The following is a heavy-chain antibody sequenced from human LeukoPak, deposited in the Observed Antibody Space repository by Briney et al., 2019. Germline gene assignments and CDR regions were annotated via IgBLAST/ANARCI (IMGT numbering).Heavy chain of an antibody. J-gene: IGHJ4*02. D-gene: IGHD6-13*01. CDR2: IIPIFGTA. CDR3: ARWAVAAGTAGFDY. Sequence: GASVKVSCKASGGTFSSYAISWVRQAPGQGLEWMGGIIPIFGTANYAQKFQGRVTMTRDTSTSTVYMELSSLRSEDTAVYYCARWAVAAGTAGFDYWGQGTLVTVSS. CDR1: GGTFSSYA. V-gene: IGHV1-69*05.